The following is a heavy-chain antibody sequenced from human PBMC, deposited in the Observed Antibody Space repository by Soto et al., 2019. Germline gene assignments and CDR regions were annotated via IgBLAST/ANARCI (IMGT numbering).Heavy chain of an antibody. V-gene: IGHV1-46*01. Sequence: ASVKVSCKASGYSFTTYYIQWVRHAPGHGPEWLGIINPSSGTTRYAQNFQGRVTLTRDTSTSTVYMELTGLRSEDSAVYYCARGGDNCSSTSCYYYYYMDVWGKGTTVTVSS. J-gene: IGHJ6*03. CDR1: GYSFTTYY. CDR3: ARGGDNCSSTSCYYYYYMDV. CDR2: INPSSGTT. D-gene: IGHD2-2*01.